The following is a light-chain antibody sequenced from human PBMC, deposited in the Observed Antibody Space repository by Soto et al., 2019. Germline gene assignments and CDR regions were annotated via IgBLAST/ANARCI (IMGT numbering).Light chain of an antibody. CDR2: DAA. CDR3: QQRTFWPPT. V-gene: IGKV3-11*01. Sequence: EIVVTQSPGTLSLSPGDRATLSCRASQSVGGNLAWYQQKPGQAPRLLIYDAAKRTIGIPARFSGGGSGTDFTLTISSLEPEDFAVYFCQQRTFWPPTFGGGTKVEIK. CDR1: QSVGGN. J-gene: IGKJ4*01.